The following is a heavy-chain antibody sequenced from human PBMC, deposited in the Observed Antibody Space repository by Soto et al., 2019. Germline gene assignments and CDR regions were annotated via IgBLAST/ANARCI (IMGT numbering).Heavy chain of an antibody. CDR3: RRDRDSSSWDGSLDY. CDR1: GFTFSSYG. Sequence: QVQLVESGGGVVQPGRSLRLSCAASGFTFSSYGMHWVRQAPVKGLEWVAVIWYDGSNKYYADSVKGRFTISRDNSKNKLYLQMNSLRAEDKAVYYCRRDRDSSSWDGSLDYWGQGTLVTVSS. D-gene: IGHD6-13*01. V-gene: IGHV3-33*01. CDR2: IWYDGSNK. J-gene: IGHJ4*02.